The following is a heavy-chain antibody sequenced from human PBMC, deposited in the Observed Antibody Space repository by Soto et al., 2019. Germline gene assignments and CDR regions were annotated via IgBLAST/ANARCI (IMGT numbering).Heavy chain of an antibody. Sequence: ASVKVSCKASGYTFSSYGITWVRQAPGQGLEWMGWISAYNGNTNYAQKLQGRVTMTRDTSTSTAYVELRSLTSDDTAVYYCARDLGGSYYYSSQGTLVTVYS. CDR1: GYTFSSYG. CDR2: ISAYNGNT. V-gene: IGHV1-18*01. D-gene: IGHD1-26*01. J-gene: IGHJ4*02. CDR3: ARDLGGSYYY.